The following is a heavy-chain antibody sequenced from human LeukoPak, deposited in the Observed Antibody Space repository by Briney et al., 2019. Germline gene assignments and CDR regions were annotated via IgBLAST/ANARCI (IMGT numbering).Heavy chain of an antibody. V-gene: IGHV3-48*01. J-gene: IGHJ1*01. D-gene: IGHD3-3*01. CDR3: AGSTVWSGIFQY. CDR1: GFTFSYYS. CDR2: IDSSSATT. Sequence: GGSLRLSCAASGFTFSYYSMTWVRQVPGKGLEWVSYIDSSSATTYYADSVKGRFIISRDNAKNSLFLQINSLRAEDTAVYYCAGSTVWSGIFQYWGQGTLVTVSS.